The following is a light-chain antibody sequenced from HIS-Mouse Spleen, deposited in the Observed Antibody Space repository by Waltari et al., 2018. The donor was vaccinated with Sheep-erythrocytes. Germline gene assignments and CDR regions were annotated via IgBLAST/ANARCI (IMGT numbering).Light chain of an antibody. CDR1: RSVLHISNNKNY. CDR3: QQYYSTLLT. CDR2: WAS. V-gene: IGKV4-1*01. J-gene: IGKJ4*01. Sequence: DIVMTQSPDSLAVSLGERATINCKSSRSVLHISNNKNYLAWYQKKPGQPPKLLIYWASTRESGVPDRFSGSGSGTDFTLTISSLQAEDVAVYYCQQYYSTLLTFGGGTKVEIK.